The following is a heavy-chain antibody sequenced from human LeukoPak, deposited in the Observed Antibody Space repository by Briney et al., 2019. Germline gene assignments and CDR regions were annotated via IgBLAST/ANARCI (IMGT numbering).Heavy chain of an antibody. Sequence: PSETLSLTCTVAGGSISSYYWSWIRPPPGKGLERIGYIYYSGSTNYNPSLKSRVTISVDTSKNQFSLKLSSVTAADTAVYYCARQGELLLLAQAKSERYGMDVWGQGTTVTVSS. D-gene: IGHD1-26*01. V-gene: IGHV4-59*08. CDR2: IYYSGST. CDR1: GGSISSYY. CDR3: ARQGELLLLAQAKSERYGMDV. J-gene: IGHJ6*02.